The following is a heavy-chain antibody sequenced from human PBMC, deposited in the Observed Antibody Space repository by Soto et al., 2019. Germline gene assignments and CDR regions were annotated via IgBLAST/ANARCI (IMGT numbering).Heavy chain of an antibody. D-gene: IGHD3-10*01. CDR1: GFTLSSYA. CDR2: ISYDGSNK. CDR3: ARDIGDGSGIGGY. V-gene: IGHV3-30-3*01. Sequence: QVQLVESGGGVVQPGRSLRLSCAASGFTLSSYAMHWVRQAPGKGLEWVAVISYDGSNKYYADSVKGRFTVSTDNSKNTLYLQKNSLRAEDTAIYYCARDIGDGSGIGGYWGQGTLVTVSS. J-gene: IGHJ4*02.